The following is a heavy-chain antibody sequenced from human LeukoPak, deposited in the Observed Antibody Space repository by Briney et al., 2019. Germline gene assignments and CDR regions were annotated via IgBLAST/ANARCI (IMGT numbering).Heavy chain of an antibody. CDR1: GGTFSSYA. J-gene: IGHJ4*02. Sequence: SVKVSCKASGGTFSSYAISWLRQAPGQGLEWMGGIIPIFGTANYAQKFQGRVTITADKSTSTAYMELSSLRSEDTAVYYCARSHYYYDSSGHFDYWGQGTLVTVSS. D-gene: IGHD3-22*01. CDR2: IIPIFGTA. V-gene: IGHV1-69*06. CDR3: ARSHYYYDSSGHFDY.